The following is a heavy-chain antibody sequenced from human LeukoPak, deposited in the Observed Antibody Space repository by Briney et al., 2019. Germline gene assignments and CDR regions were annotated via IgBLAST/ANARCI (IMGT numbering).Heavy chain of an antibody. D-gene: IGHD6-19*01. CDR2: KWYDGSNK. Sequence: GGSLRLSCAASGFTFSIYGMHWVRQAPGKGLEWVAVKWYDGSNKYYADSVKGRFTISRDNSKNTLFLQMNSLRAEDTAVYYCAKDGDSSGPRGNWFDPWGQGTLVTVSS. CDR3: AKDGDSSGPRGNWFDP. J-gene: IGHJ5*02. V-gene: IGHV3-33*06. CDR1: GFTFSIYG.